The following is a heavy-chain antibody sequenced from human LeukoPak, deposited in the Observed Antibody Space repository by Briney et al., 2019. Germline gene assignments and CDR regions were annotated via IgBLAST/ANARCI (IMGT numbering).Heavy chain of an antibody. Sequence: GGSLRLSCAASGFIFSDHYFDWVRQAPGRGLEWVSSISVSGFTTYYADSVKGRFTISRDNSKNTLSLQLNSLRAEDTAVYYCAKAGEEVATISPFEMWGQGTKVTVSS. CDR2: ISVSGFTT. CDR3: AKAGEEVATISPFEM. CDR1: GFIFSDHY. J-gene: IGHJ3*02. D-gene: IGHD5-24*01. V-gene: IGHV3-23*01.